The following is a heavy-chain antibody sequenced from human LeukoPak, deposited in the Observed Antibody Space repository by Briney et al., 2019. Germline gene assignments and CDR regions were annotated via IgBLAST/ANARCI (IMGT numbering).Heavy chain of an antibody. CDR3: ATDLGGSYCGGDCFTDFDY. Sequence: ASVKVSCKVSGYTLTELSMHWVRQAPGKGLEWMGGFDPEDGETIYAQKFQGRVTMTEDTSTDTAYMELSSLRSEDTAVYYCATDLGGSYCGGDCFTDFDYWGQGTLVTVSS. V-gene: IGHV1-24*01. D-gene: IGHD2-21*02. J-gene: IGHJ4*02. CDR1: GYTLTELS. CDR2: FDPEDGET.